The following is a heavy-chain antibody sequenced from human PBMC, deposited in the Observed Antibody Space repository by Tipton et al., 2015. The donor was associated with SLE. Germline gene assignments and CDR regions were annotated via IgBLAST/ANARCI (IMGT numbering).Heavy chain of an antibody. CDR1: GGSFSGYY. CDR3: ARGITMVQGQNGMDV. D-gene: IGHD3-10*01. Sequence: LRLSCAVYGGSFSGYYWSWIRQPPGKGLEWIGEINHSGSTNYNPSLKSRVTISVDTSKNQFSLKLSSVTAADTAVYYCARGITMVQGQNGMDVWGQGTTVTVSS. J-gene: IGHJ6*02. V-gene: IGHV4-34*01. CDR2: INHSGST.